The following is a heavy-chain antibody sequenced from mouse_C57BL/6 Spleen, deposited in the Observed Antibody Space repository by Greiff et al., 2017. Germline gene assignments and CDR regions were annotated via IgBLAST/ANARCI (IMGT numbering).Heavy chain of an antibody. CDR2: ISSGGDYI. D-gene: IGHD2-5*01. CDR3: TRDRGVTTYYAMDY. J-gene: IGHJ4*01. CDR1: GFTFSSYA. Sequence: EVQLVESGEGLVKPGGSLKLSCAASGFTFSSYAMSWVRQTPEKRLEWVAYISSGGDYIYYADTVKGRFTISRDNARNTLYLQMSSLKSEDTAMYYCTRDRGVTTYYAMDYWGQGTSVTVSS. V-gene: IGHV5-9-1*02.